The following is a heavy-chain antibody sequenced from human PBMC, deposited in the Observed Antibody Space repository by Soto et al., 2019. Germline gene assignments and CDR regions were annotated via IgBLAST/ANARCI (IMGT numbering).Heavy chain of an antibody. Sequence: ASVKVSCKASGYTFTGYYMHLVRQAPGQGLEWMGWINPNSGGTNYAQKFQGRVTMTRDTSISTAYMELSRLRSDDTAVYYCARGGEYSSSSIGYWGQGALVTVSS. CDR2: INPNSGGT. V-gene: IGHV1-2*02. CDR1: GYTFTGYY. D-gene: IGHD6-6*01. CDR3: ARGGEYSSSSIGY. J-gene: IGHJ4*02.